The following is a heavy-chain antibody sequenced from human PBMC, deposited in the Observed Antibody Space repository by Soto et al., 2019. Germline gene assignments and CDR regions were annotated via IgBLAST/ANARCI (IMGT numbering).Heavy chain of an antibody. CDR1: GGSFSSYA. CDR3: ARHDCISTSCYYYYYYSMDV. CDR2: IIPIFDTA. Sequence: GASVKVSSKTSGGSFSSYAVSWVRQATGQGLEWMGGIIPIFDTANYAQKFQGRVTITADESTSTAYMELSSLRSEDTAVYYCARHDCISTSCYYYYYYSMDVWGQGTTVTVSS. V-gene: IGHV1-69*13. J-gene: IGHJ6*02. D-gene: IGHD2-2*01.